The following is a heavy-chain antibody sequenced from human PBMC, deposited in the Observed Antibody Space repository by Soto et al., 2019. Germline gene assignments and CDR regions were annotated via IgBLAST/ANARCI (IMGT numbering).Heavy chain of an antibody. Sequence: QVQLVESGGGVVQPGRSLRLSCAASGFTFSSYAMHWVRQAPGKGLEWVAGISYDGSNKYYADSVKGRFTISRDNSKNTQYQQRNSLRAEETAVYYFGRESSSSWSDYWGQGTLV. V-gene: IGHV3-30-3*01. J-gene: IGHJ4*02. CDR2: ISYDGSNK. CDR3: GRESSSSWSDY. D-gene: IGHD6-13*01. CDR1: GFTFSSYA.